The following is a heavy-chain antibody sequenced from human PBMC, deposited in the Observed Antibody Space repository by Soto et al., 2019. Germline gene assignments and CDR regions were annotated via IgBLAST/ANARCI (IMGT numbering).Heavy chain of an antibody. CDR2: MSNDGSNK. J-gene: IGHJ6*02. D-gene: IGHD6-6*01. CDR1: GFTFSGYG. CDR3: AKGSSSVYYYYYGIDV. Sequence: GGSLRLSCVASGFTFSGYGMHWVRQAPGKGLEWVAVMSNDGSNKYYADSVKGRFTISRDNSKNMLYLQMNSLRTEDTAVYYCAKGSSSVYYYYYGIDVWGQGTTVTV. V-gene: IGHV3-30*18.